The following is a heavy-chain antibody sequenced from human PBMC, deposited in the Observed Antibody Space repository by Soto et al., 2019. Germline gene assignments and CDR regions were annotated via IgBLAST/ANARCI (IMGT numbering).Heavy chain of an antibody. V-gene: IGHV4-30-2*01. CDR1: GGSISSGGYS. CDR3: AKVSSSWYAGFFDL. D-gene: IGHD6-13*01. J-gene: IGHJ4*02. CDR2: IYHSGST. Sequence: PSETLSLTCAVSGGSISSGGYSWSWIRQPPGKGLEWIGYIYHSGSTYYNPSLKSRVTISRDNAKNSLFLQMNNLTVEDTAVYYCAKVSSSWYAGFFDLWGQGTRVTVSS.